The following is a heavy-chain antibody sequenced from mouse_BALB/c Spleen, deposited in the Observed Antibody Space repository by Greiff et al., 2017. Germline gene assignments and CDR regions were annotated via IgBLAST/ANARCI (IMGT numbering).Heavy chain of an antibody. CDR1: EYEFPSHD. Sequence: EVKLEESGGGLVQPGESLKLSCESNEYEFPSHDMSWVRKTPEKRLELVAAINSDGGSTYYPDTMERRFIISRDNTKKTLYLQMSSLRSEDTALYYCARHGPYYGSSYWFAYWGQGTLVTVSA. D-gene: IGHD1-1*01. CDR2: INSDGGST. J-gene: IGHJ3*01. V-gene: IGHV5-2*03. CDR3: ARHGPYYGSSYWFAY.